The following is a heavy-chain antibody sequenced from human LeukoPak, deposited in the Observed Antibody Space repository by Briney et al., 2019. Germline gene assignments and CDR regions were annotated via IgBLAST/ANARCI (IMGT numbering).Heavy chain of an antibody. V-gene: IGHV1-69*01. CDR2: IIPIFGTA. Sequence: SVTVSCTASGGTFSSYAISWVRQAPGQGLEWMGGIIPIFGTANYAQKFQGRVTITADESTSTAYMELSSLRSEDTAVYYCARQRSLNYYYYYGMDVWGQGTTVTVSS. D-gene: IGHD1-26*01. CDR3: ARQRSLNYYYYYGMDV. J-gene: IGHJ6*02. CDR1: GGTFSSYA.